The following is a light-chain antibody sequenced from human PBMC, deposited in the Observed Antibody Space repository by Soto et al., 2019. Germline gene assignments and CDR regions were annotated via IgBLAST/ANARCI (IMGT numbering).Light chain of an antibody. CDR1: SSDVGGYNY. J-gene: IGLJ1*01. CDR3: SSYTSSSTFV. CDR2: EVS. V-gene: IGLV2-14*01. Sequence: QSLLTHPASLSGSPGQSITISCTGSSSDVGGYNYASWYQQHPGKAPKLMIYEVSNRPSGVSNRFSGSKSGNTASLTISGLQAEDEADYYCSSYTSSSTFVFGTGTKVTVL.